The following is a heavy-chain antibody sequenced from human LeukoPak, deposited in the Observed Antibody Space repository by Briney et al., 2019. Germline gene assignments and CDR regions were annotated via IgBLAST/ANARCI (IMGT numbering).Heavy chain of an antibody. CDR3: ARDSGSFYWHFDL. J-gene: IGHJ2*01. CDR2: ISASGGST. D-gene: IGHD3-10*01. Sequence: PGGSLRLSCAASGFTFNSYAMSWVRQAPGKGLEWVSIISASGGSTYYADSVKGRFTISRDNSKNTLYLQMNSLRAEDTAVYYCARDSGSFYWHFDLWGRGTLVTVSS. V-gene: IGHV3-23*01. CDR1: GFTFNSYA.